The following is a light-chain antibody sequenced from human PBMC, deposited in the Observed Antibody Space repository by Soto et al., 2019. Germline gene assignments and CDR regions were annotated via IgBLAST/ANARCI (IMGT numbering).Light chain of an antibody. CDR3: LQYVSLGP. CDR2: GAS. V-gene: IGKV3-20*01. CDR1: LSVSTNY. J-gene: IGKJ1*01. Sequence: THSACALSLTTGERATLPCRASLSVSTNYLAWFQQIPGQAPRLLIYGASNRATCIPDRFSGSGSGTDFTLTISRLEPEDFAVYYCLQYVSLGPFGHAAMV.